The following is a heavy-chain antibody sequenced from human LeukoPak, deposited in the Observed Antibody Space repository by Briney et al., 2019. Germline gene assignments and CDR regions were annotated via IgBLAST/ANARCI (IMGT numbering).Heavy chain of an antibody. CDR1: GFTFSSYG. J-gene: IGHJ4*02. D-gene: IGHD2-15*01. V-gene: IGHV3-30*18. CDR3: AKDGGYCSGGSCYSAYYVFDY. CDR2: ISYDGSNK. Sequence: GGSLRLSCAASGFTFSSYGMHWVRQAPGKGLEWVAVISYDGSNKYYADSVKGRFTISRDNSKNTLYLQMNSLRAEDTAVYYCAKDGGYCSGGSCYSAYYVFDYWGQGTLVTVSS.